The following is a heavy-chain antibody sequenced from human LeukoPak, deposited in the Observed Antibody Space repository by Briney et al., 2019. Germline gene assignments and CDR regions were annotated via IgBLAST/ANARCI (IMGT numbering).Heavy chain of an antibody. Sequence: SETLSLTCTVSGGSISSSSYYWGWIRQPPGKGLEWIGSIYYSGSTYYNPSLKSRVTISVDTSKNQFSLKLSPVTAADTAVYYCARRGYSGYLINYYFDYWGQGTLVTVSS. D-gene: IGHD5-12*01. CDR2: IYYSGST. CDR1: GGSISSSSYY. CDR3: ARRGYSGYLINYYFDY. J-gene: IGHJ4*02. V-gene: IGHV4-39*01.